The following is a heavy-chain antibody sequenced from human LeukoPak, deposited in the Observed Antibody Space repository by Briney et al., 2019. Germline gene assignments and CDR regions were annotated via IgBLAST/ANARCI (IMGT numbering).Heavy chain of an antibody. CDR1: GYRFTSYG. J-gene: IGHJ4*02. CDR2: ISGYNGNT. D-gene: IGHD3-22*01. V-gene: IGHV1-18*01. Sequence: ASVKVSCKASGYRFTSYGISWVRQAPGQGLEWMGWISGYNGNTNYAQKLQGRVTMTTDTSTSTAYMELRSLRSDDTAVYYCARDHEWTMIVVDGGYYFDYWGQGTLVTVSS. CDR3: ARDHEWTMIVVDGGYYFDY.